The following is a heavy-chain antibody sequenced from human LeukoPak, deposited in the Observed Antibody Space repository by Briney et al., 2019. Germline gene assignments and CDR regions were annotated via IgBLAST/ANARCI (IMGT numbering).Heavy chain of an antibody. J-gene: IGHJ3*02. D-gene: IGHD1-26*01. Sequence: PGGSLKLSCAASGFSFSNYGMHWVRQAPGKGLEWLTFKRYDGTNKYYVDSVKGRFTISRDNSKNTLFVQMNSLREEDTAVYYCAKDTRGRYSGTYDGDAFDIWGQGTMVTVSS. CDR3: AKDTRGRYSGTYDGDAFDI. V-gene: IGHV3-30*02. CDR1: GFSFSNYG. CDR2: KRYDGTNK.